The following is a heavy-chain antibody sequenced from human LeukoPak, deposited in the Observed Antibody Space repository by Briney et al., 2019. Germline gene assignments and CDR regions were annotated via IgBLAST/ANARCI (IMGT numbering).Heavy chain of an antibody. V-gene: IGHV1-69*13. CDR1: GGTFSSYA. CDR2: IIPIFGTA. CDR3: ARGDYSNYLAYDY. J-gene: IGHJ4*02. D-gene: IGHD4-11*01. Sequence: GASVKVSCKASGGTFSSYAISWVRQAPGQGLEWMGGIIPIFGTANYAQKFQGRVTITADESTSTAYMELSSLRSEDTAVYYCARGDYSNYLAYDYWGQGTLVTVSS.